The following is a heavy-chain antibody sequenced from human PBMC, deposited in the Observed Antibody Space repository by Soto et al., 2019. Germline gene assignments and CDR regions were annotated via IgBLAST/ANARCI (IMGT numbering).Heavy chain of an antibody. J-gene: IGHJ5*02. CDR3: AKAVEQWLIQPGWFDP. D-gene: IGHD6-19*01. V-gene: IGHV3-23*01. Sequence: EVQLLESGGGLVQPGGSLRLSCAASRFTFSSYAMSWVRQSPGKGLEWVSGIIGRGLSTYYTDSVKGRFTISRDNSKNTLYLQMNSLRVEDTAVYYCAKAVEQWLIQPGWFDPWGQGTLVTVSS. CDR1: RFTFSSYA. CDR2: IIGRGLST.